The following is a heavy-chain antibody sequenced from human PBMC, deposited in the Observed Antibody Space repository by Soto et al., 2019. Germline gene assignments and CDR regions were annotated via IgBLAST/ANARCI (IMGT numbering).Heavy chain of an antibody. CDR1: GYTFTTYA. Sequence: QVQLVQSGAEVKKPGASVKVSFKASGYTFTTYALHWVRQAPGQRPEWMGWINPASGHTKYSKKFQDRVTITRDTSASTGYMELSSRRSEDTAVYYCGRTVVGATGEILYNAMDVWGQGTTVTVSS. J-gene: IGHJ6*02. CDR3: GRTVVGATGEILYNAMDV. CDR2: INPASGHT. D-gene: IGHD1-26*01. V-gene: IGHV1-3*01.